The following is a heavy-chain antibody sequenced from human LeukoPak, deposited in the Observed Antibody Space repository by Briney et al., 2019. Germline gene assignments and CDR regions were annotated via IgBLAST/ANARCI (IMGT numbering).Heavy chain of an antibody. J-gene: IGHJ4*02. Sequence: GGSLRLSCAASGFSFSVYEMHWVRQAPGKGLEWISDISSSGTTTYYADSVKGRFTISRDNAKNSLYLQMNSLRAEDTAVYYCKPLSVASNFDYWGQETLVTVSS. V-gene: IGHV3-48*03. D-gene: IGHD6-19*01. CDR1: GFSFSVYE. CDR2: ISSSGTTT. CDR3: KPLSVASNFDY.